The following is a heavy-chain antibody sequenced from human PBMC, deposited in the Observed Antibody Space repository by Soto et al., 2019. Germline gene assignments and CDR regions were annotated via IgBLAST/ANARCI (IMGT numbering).Heavy chain of an antibody. J-gene: IGHJ6*02. CDR1: GYDFPTYW. Sequence: KPGESLKISCKASGYDFPTYWIGWVRQMPGKGLEWMGIVYPGDSHIRYSPSFQGQITITADRSIQTAYLQWSSLKASDSAKYYCARHPPDNSDPEGNYYYCMDVWGQGTVVTVSS. CDR2: VYPGDSHI. D-gene: IGHD6-25*01. V-gene: IGHV5-51*01. CDR3: ARHPPDNSDPEGNYYYCMDV.